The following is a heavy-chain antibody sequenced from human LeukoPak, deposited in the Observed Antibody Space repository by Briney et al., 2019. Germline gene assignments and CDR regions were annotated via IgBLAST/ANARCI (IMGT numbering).Heavy chain of an antibody. CDR2: ISGTGIST. CDR3: AKDRGYGGLDY. CDR1: GFTFSSYA. D-gene: IGHD4-23*01. J-gene: IGHJ4*02. V-gene: IGHV3-23*01. Sequence: GGSLRLSCEASGFTFSSYAMSWVRQAPGKGLEWVSGISGTGISTYYADSVKGRFTISRDNSKNTLYLQMNSLRAEDTAVYYYAKDRGYGGLDYWGQGTLVTVSS.